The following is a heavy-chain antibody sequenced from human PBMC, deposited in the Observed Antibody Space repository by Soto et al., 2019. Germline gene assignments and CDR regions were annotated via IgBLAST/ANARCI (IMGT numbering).Heavy chain of an antibody. CDR3: AGVPWFRGMDV. Sequence: PSQTLSLTCAISGDSVSSDSAAWIWIRQPPSRGLEWLGRTYYRSKWSNDYAVSVKSRITINPDTSKNQFSLHLYSVTPEDTAVYYCAGVPWFRGMDVWGQGTPVTVSS. J-gene: IGHJ6*02. CDR2: TYYRSKWSN. V-gene: IGHV6-1*01. CDR1: GDSVSSDSAA. D-gene: IGHD3-10*01.